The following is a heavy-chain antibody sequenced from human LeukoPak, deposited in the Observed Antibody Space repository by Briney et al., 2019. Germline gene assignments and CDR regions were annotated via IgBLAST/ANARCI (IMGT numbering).Heavy chain of an antibody. D-gene: IGHD3-10*01. CDR1: SFSFSDFW. CDR3: ARSSSQGFDYSDY. CDR2: IKRFGSEK. J-gene: IGHJ4*02. V-gene: IGHV3-7*01. Sequence: GGSLRLSCVASSFSFSDFWMSWVRQRPGKELEWVATIKRFGSEKTYLDSVKGRFTISRDDSKSSLSLQMNNLGADDSGLYYCARSSSQGFDYSDYWGQGALVTVSS.